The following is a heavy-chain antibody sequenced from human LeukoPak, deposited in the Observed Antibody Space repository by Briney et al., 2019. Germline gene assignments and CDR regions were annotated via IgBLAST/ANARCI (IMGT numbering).Heavy chain of an antibody. CDR2: IYYSGST. CDR3: ARRDTTVSYYYYGMDV. Sequence: SETLSLTCTVSGGSISSYYWSWIRQPPGKGLEWIGYIYYSGSTNYNPSLKSRVTISVDTSKNQFSLKLSSVTAADTAVYYCARRDTTVSYYYYGMDVWGQGTTVTVSS. V-gene: IGHV4-59*08. J-gene: IGHJ6*02. D-gene: IGHD4-17*01. CDR1: GGSISSYY.